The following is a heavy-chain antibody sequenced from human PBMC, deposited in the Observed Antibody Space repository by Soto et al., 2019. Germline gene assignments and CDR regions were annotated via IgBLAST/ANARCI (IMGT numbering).Heavy chain of an antibody. D-gene: IGHD1-26*01. CDR1: GMSLSTSGVG. V-gene: IGHV2-5*01. CDR3: AHPYSGNFYYFDY. CDR2: IYWNDDK. J-gene: IGHJ4*02. Sequence: QITLKESGPTLVKPTETLTLTCIFSGMSLSTSGVGVGWIRQPPGKALEWLALIYWNDDKRYSPSLRGRLIITKDTSKNHVVLTMTNVDPVDTATYYCAHPYSGNFYYFDYWGQGTLVTVSS.